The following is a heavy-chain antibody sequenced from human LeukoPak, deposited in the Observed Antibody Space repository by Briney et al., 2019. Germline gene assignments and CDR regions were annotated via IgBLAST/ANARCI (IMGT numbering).Heavy chain of an antibody. V-gene: IGHV3-30*04. CDR3: ARDRNPVDYYDSSGPIDY. CDR2: ISYDGSNE. Sequence: PGGSLRLSCAASGFTFSSYVMHWVRQAPGKGLEWVAIISYDGSNEYYADSVKGRFTISRDNAKNSLYLQMNSLRAEDTAVYYCARDRNPVDYYDSSGPIDYWGQGTLVTVSS. J-gene: IGHJ4*02. CDR1: GFTFSSYV. D-gene: IGHD3-22*01.